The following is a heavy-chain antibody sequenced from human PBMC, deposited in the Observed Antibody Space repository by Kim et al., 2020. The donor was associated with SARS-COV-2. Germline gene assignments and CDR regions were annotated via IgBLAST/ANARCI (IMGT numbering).Heavy chain of an antibody. V-gene: IGHV3-21*01. D-gene: IGHD1-1*01. Sequence: GGSLRLSCAASGFTFSSYSMNWVRQAPGKGLEWVSSISSSSSYIYYADSVKGRFTISRDNAKNSLYLQMNSLRAEDTAVYYCARDIDWNEYYYYYGMDVWGQGTTVTVSS. CDR3: ARDIDWNEYYYYYGMDV. CDR1: GFTFSSYS. J-gene: IGHJ6*02. CDR2: ISSSSSYI.